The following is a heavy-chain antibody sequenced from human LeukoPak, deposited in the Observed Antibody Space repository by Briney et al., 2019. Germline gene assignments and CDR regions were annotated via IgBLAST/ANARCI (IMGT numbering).Heavy chain of an antibody. CDR1: GGTFSSYA. D-gene: IGHD4-23*01. CDR2: IIPIFGTA. Sequence: EASVKVSGKASGGTFSSYAISWVRQAPGQGLEWMGGIIPIFGTANYAQKFQGRVTITADESTSTAYMELSSLRSEDTAVCYCATWGGTTVVTLQDWYFDLWGRGTLVTVSS. J-gene: IGHJ2*01. V-gene: IGHV1-69*13. CDR3: ATWGGTTVVTLQDWYFDL.